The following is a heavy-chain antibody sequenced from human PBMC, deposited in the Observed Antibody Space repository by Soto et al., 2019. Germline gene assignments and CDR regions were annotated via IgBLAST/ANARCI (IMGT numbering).Heavy chain of an antibody. D-gene: IGHD4-17*01. J-gene: IGHJ4*02. CDR1: GFTFDDYA. CDR3: AKRYDYGDYGSDFDY. CDR2: ISWNSGSI. V-gene: IGHV3-9*01. Sequence: EVQLVESGGGLVQPGRSLRLSCAASGFTFDDYAMHWVRQAPGKGLEWVSGISWNSGSIGYADSVKGRFTISRHNAKNSLYLQMNSMRAEDTALYYCAKRYDYGDYGSDFDYWGQGTLVTVSS.